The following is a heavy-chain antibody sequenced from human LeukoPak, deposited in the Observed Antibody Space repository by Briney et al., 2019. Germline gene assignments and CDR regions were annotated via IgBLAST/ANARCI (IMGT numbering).Heavy chain of an antibody. V-gene: IGHV3-11*03. CDR3: ARFQYNSSPDF. D-gene: IGHD6-13*01. Sequence: PGGSLRLSCAASGFTFIDYSMSWIRQAPGKGLEWVSYISPTSDYTSYADSVKGRFTIFRDNAKKSLFLQMNSLRGEDTAVYYCARFQYNSSPDFWDQGTLVTVSS. J-gene: IGHJ4*02. CDR2: ISPTSDYT. CDR1: GFTFIDYS.